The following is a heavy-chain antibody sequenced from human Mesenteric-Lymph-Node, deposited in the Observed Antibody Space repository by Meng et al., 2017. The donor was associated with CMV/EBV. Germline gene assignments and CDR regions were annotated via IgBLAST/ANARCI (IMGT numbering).Heavy chain of an antibody. V-gene: IGHV1-46*01. J-gene: IGHJ4*02. D-gene: IGHD2/OR15-2a*01. CDR2: INPSDGIT. Sequence: PEQGIEWMAMINPSDGITTYAQKFQGRVAVTRDTSTTTVYMEVSSLRSEDTAIYYCTRDVEYKTSSGRYFFDSWGQGTLVIVSS. CDR3: TRDVEYKTSSGRYFFDS.